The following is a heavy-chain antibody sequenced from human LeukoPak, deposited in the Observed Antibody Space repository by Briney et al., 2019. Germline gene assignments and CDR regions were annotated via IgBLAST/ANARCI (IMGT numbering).Heavy chain of an antibody. CDR1: GGTFSSYA. Sequence: SVKVSCKASGGTFSSYAISWVRQAPGQGLEWMGRIIPIFGTANYAQKFQGRVTITADESTSTAYMELSSLRSEDTAVYYCAISVELSTELIAASLWHFDLWGRGTLVTVSS. CDR2: IIPIFGTA. V-gene: IGHV1-69*15. J-gene: IGHJ2*01. CDR3: AISVELSTELIAASLWHFDL. D-gene: IGHD1-7*01.